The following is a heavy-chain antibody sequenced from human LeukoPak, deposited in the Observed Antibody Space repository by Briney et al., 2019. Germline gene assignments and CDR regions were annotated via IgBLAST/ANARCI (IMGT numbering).Heavy chain of an antibody. CDR1: GFTFSSYS. J-gene: IGHJ5*02. CDR2: ISSSSSYI. CDR3: ARDGGGIWFDP. Sequence: PGGSLRLSCAASGFTFSSYSMNWVRQAPGKGLEWVSSISSSSSYIYYADSVKGRFTISRDNAKNSLYLQMNSLGAEDTAVYYCARDGGGIWFDPWGQGTLVTVSS. D-gene: IGHD3-16*01. V-gene: IGHV3-21*01.